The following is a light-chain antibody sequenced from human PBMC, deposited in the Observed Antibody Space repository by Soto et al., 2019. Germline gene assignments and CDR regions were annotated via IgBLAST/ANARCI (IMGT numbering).Light chain of an antibody. CDR2: GAS. J-gene: IGKJ1*01. CDR1: QSITGS. V-gene: IGKV1-39*01. Sequence: RASQSITGSLNWYQQKPGKAPRLLIYGASTLHSGVPARFSGSGSRTAFTPAISSLQPEDFAAQYCQQSCSTPRTFGQGTKVDIK. CDR3: QQSCSTPRT.